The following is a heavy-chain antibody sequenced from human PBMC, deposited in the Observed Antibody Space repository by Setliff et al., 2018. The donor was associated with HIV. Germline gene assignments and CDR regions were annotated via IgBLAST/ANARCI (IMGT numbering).Heavy chain of an antibody. Sequence: SETLSLTYTVSGGSIVSSSYYWGWIRQPPGKGLEWIGTMYYRGTTYNNPSLKSRVTFSADTSKNQFSLNLNSVTATDTAVYYCARQGLTMNRGVPAPILYYFDYWGPGILVTVSS. J-gene: IGHJ4*02. CDR3: ARQGLTMNRGVPAPILYYFDY. CDR2: MYYRGTT. V-gene: IGHV4-39*01. CDR1: GGSIVSSSYY. D-gene: IGHD3-10*01.